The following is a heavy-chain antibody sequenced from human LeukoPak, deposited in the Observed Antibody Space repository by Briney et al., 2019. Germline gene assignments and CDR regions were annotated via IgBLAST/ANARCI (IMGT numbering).Heavy chain of an antibody. V-gene: IGHV4-59*11. CDR1: GGSISSHY. CDR3: ARGLDYDILTGSYIEGYFDY. Sequence: SETLSLTCTVSGGSISSHYWSWIRQPPGKGLEWIGYIYYSGSTNYNPSLKSRVTISVDTSKNQFSLKLSSVTAADTAVYYCARGLDYDILTGSYIEGYFDYWGQGTLVTVSS. D-gene: IGHD3-9*01. CDR2: IYYSGST. J-gene: IGHJ4*02.